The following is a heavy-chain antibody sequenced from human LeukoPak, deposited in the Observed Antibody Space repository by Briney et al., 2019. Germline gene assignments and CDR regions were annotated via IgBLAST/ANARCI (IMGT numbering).Heavy chain of an antibody. CDR2: RKQDVIEK. Sequence: GGSLRLSCAASGFTFSGDGMSWVRQARGKGLEWGANRKQDVIEKYYMDSAKGGFTISRYNAKNSLYLQMNSLRAEDTAVYYCARDVSGTGGKDYWGQGPLVTVSS. CDR1: GFTFSGDG. V-gene: IGHV3-7*01. CDR3: ARDVSGTGGKDY. J-gene: IGHJ4*02. D-gene: IGHD1-1*01.